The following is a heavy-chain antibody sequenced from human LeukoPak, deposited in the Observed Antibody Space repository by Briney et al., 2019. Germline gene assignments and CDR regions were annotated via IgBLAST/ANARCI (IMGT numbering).Heavy chain of an antibody. CDR1: GGSISSYY. CDR3: ARLYDSSGAHFDY. D-gene: IGHD3-22*01. Sequence: SETLSLTCTVSGGSISSYYWSWIRQPPGKGLEWIGYIYYSGRPNYNPSLKSRVTISVDTSKNQFSLKLSSVTAADTAVYYCARLYDSSGAHFDYWGQGTLVTVSS. V-gene: IGHV4-59*08. CDR2: IYYSGRP. J-gene: IGHJ4*02.